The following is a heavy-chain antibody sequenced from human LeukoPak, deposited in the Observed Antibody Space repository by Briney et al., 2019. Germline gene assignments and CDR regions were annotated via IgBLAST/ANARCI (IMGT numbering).Heavy chain of an antibody. Sequence: SETLSLTCAVYGGSFSGYYWSWIRQPRGKGLEWIGEINHSGSTNYNPSLKSRVTISVDTSKNQFSLKLSSVTAADTAVYYCARGRITRYGMDVWGQGTTVTVSS. V-gene: IGHV4-34*01. CDR1: GGSFSGYY. CDR2: INHSGST. CDR3: ARGRITRYGMDV. J-gene: IGHJ6*02. D-gene: IGHD3-10*01.